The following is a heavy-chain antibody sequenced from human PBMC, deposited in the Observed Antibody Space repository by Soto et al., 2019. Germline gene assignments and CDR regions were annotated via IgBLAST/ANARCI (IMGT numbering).Heavy chain of an antibody. CDR2: IIPILGIA. CDR3: ASRGSFGVVTDFDY. V-gene: IGHV1-69*02. CDR1: GGTFSSYT. J-gene: IGHJ4*02. D-gene: IGHD3-3*01. Sequence: VKVSCKASGGTFSSYTLSWLRHATGQGLEWMGRIIPILGIANYAQQFQGRVTITADKSTSTAYMELSSLRSEDTAVYYCASRGSFGVVTDFDYWGQGTLVTVSS.